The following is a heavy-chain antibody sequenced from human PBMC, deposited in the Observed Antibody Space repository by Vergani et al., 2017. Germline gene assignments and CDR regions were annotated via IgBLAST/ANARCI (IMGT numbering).Heavy chain of an antibody. CDR3: ARTDYGDYEVNY. CDR1: GYSFTSYW. J-gene: IGHJ4*02. Sequence: EVQLVQSGAEVKKPGESLRISCKGSGYSFTSYWISWVRQMPGKGLEWMGRIDPSDSYTNYSPSFQGHVTISADKSISTAYLQWSSLKASVTAMYYCARTDYGDYEVNYWGQGTLVTVSS. CDR2: IDPSDSYT. V-gene: IGHV5-10-1*03. D-gene: IGHD4-17*01.